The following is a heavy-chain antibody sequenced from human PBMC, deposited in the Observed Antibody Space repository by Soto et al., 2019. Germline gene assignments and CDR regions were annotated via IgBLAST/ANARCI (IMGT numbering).Heavy chain of an antibody. CDR2: ISRSSSYI. J-gene: IGHJ4*02. V-gene: IGHV3-21*01. CDR1: GYTFSRYR. CDR3: AIGAVPHTAKNWSRDGYPNCFDY. Sequence: GSLRPSCAASGYTFSRYRMNLVSEGPGKGLGGVSSISRSSSYIYYADSVKGRFTISRDNAMNTLRVLMNNLRAESLAVYYGAIGAVPHTAKNWSRDGYPNCFDYGGQGGLVTVYS. D-gene: IGHD2-2*01.